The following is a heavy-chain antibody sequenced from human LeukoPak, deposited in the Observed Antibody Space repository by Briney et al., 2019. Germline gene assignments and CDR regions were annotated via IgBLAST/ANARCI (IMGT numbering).Heavy chain of an antibody. Sequence: SETLSLTCAVYGGSFSDYYWSWVRQPPGKGLEWIGEINHSGSTTYKPSLKSRVTISVDTSKNQFSLRLSSVTAADTAVYYCVGSSVIGLDYWGQGTLVTVSS. CDR1: GGSFSDYY. D-gene: IGHD4-11*01. CDR3: VGSSVIGLDY. V-gene: IGHV4-34*01. J-gene: IGHJ4*02. CDR2: INHSGST.